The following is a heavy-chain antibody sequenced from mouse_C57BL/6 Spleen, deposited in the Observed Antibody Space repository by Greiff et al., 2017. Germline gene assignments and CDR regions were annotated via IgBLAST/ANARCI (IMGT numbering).Heavy chain of an antibody. V-gene: IGHV3-6*01. Sequence: EVHLVESGPGLVKPSQSLSLTCSVTGYSITSGYYWNWIRQFPGNKLEWMGYISYDGSNNYNPSLKNRISITRDTSKNQFFLKLNSVTTEDTATYYCARGGDYDDAMDYWGQGTSVTVSS. CDR1: GYSITSGYY. J-gene: IGHJ4*01. D-gene: IGHD2-4*01. CDR3: ARGGDYDDAMDY. CDR2: ISYDGSN.